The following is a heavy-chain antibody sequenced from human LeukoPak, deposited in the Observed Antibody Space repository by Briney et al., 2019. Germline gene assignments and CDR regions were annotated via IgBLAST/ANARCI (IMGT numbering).Heavy chain of an antibody. CDR1: GFSFNNYA. D-gene: IGHD4-23*01. Sequence: GGSLRLSCAASGFSFNNYAMSWVRQAPGKGLEWVSAISTTGGSTYYADSVKGRFTVSRDKSKNTLSLQMDSLRVEDTALYYCAKDWTTVVTPKGYYFDYWGQGTLVTVSS. J-gene: IGHJ4*02. CDR2: ISTTGGST. CDR3: AKDWTTVVTPKGYYFDY. V-gene: IGHV3-23*01.